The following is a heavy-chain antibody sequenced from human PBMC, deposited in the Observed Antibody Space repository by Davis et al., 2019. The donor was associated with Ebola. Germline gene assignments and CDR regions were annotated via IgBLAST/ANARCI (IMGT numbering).Heavy chain of an antibody. CDR1: GFTFSTYW. J-gene: IGHJ6*02. Sequence: GESLKISCAASGFTFSTYWMHWVRQAPGKGLVWVSRIRSEGSITNYADSVKGRFTVSRDNAKNTLYLQMNSLRAEDTAIYFCANTPRAATVTPPLYPAVDVWGHGSRVTVSS. V-gene: IGHV3-74*01. CDR2: IRSEGSIT. CDR3: ANTPRAATVTPPLYPAVDV. D-gene: IGHD4-17*01.